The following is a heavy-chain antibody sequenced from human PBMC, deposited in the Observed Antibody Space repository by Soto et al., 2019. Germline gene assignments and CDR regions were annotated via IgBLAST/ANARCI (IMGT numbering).Heavy chain of an antibody. J-gene: IGHJ4*02. D-gene: IGHD4-17*01. CDR1: GFIFNSYG. Sequence: EVQLVESGGGLVQPGGSLRLSCAASGFIFNSYGMNWVRQAPGKGLEWVSYITTSSGTRYYADSAKGRFTISRDNAKNSLYLQMNSLRDEDTAVYYCARDHSGLRLFDYWGQGTLVTVSS. CDR2: ITTSSGTR. CDR3: ARDHSGLRLFDY. V-gene: IGHV3-48*02.